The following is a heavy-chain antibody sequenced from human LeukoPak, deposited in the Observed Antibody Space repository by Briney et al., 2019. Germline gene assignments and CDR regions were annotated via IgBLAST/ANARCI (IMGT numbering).Heavy chain of an antibody. D-gene: IGHD3-22*01. CDR3: AGGNFYDSRGHPYHFHY. Sequence: PSETLSLTCTVSDGSISSCYWSWIRQPPGKGLEWIGYIYYTENTNYNPSLKSRVTISVDTSKNQFSLNLTSVTAADTAVYYCAGGNFYDSRGHPYHFHYWGQGTLVTVPS. J-gene: IGHJ4*02. V-gene: IGHV4-59*01. CDR1: DGSISSCY. CDR2: IYYTENT.